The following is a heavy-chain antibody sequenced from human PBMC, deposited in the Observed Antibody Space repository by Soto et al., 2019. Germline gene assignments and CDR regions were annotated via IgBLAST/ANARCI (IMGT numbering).Heavy chain of an antibody. CDR2: ISAYNGNT. CDR3: AREGGNYFDY. J-gene: IGHJ4*02. V-gene: IGHV1-18*01. Sequence: GASVKVSCKASGYTFTSYGISWVRQAPGQGLEWMGRISAYNGNTNYAQKLQGRVTMTRDTSTSTVYMELSSLRSEDTAVYYCAREGGNYFDYWGQGTLVTVSS. CDR1: GYTFTSYG.